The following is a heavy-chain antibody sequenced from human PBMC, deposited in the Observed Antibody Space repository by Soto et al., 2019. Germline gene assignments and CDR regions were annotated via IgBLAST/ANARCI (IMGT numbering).Heavy chain of an antibody. Sequence: GGSLRLSXAASGFTFSSYAMHWVRQAPGKGLEWVAVISYDGSNKYYADSVKGRFTISRDNSKNTLYLQMNSLRAEDTAVYYCARDARSDYYGSGKSYYGMDVWGQGTTVTVSS. D-gene: IGHD3-10*01. J-gene: IGHJ6*02. CDR3: ARDARSDYYGSGKSYYGMDV. V-gene: IGHV3-30-3*01. CDR2: ISYDGSNK. CDR1: GFTFSSYA.